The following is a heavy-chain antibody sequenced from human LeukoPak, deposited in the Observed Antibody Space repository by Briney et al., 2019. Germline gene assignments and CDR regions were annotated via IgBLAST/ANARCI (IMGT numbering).Heavy chain of an antibody. V-gene: IGHV4-39*01. CDR2: IYYSGST. CDR1: GGSISSSGYY. Sequence: PSETLSLTCTVSGGSISSSGYYWGWIRQPPGKGLEWIASIYYSGSTYYNPSLKSRVTISVDTSKNQLSLKLSSLTAADTAVYYCASSTQYYYYYYMDVWGKGTTVTVSS. D-gene: IGHD2-2*01. J-gene: IGHJ6*03. CDR3: ASSTQYYYYYYMDV.